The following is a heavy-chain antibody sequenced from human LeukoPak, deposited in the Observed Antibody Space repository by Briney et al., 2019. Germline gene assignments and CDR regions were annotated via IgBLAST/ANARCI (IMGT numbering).Heavy chain of an antibody. D-gene: IGHD6-13*01. CDR2: INRDGSER. V-gene: IGHV3-7*03. CDR3: ARESSRAAARSDYYYYGMDV. CDR1: GFTFSNYW. Sequence: GGSLRLSCAASGFTFSNYWMTWVRQAPGKGLEWVANINRDGSERYYVDSVKGRFTISRDDAKSSLYLQMNSLRAEDTAVYYCARESSRAAARSDYYYYGMDVWGQGTTVTVSS. J-gene: IGHJ6*02.